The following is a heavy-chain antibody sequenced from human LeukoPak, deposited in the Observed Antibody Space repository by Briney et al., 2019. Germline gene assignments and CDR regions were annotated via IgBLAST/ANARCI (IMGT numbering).Heavy chain of an antibody. CDR3: ARAYCGGDCYSNYFDY. CDR1: GYSFTSYW. Sequence: GESLKISCKGSGYSFTSYWIGWVRQMPGKGLEWMGIIYPGDSATRYSPSFQGQVTISADKSISTAYLQWSSLRASDTAMYYCARAYCGGDCYSNYFDYWGQGTLVTVSS. CDR2: IYPGDSAT. D-gene: IGHD2-21*02. J-gene: IGHJ4*02. V-gene: IGHV5-51*01.